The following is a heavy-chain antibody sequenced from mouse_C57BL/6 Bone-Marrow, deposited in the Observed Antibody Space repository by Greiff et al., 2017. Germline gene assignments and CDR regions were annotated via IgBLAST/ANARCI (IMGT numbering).Heavy chain of an antibody. CDR2: INPSSGYT. Sequence: QVQLKESGAELAKPGASVKLSCKASGYTFTSYWMHWVKQRPGQGLEWIGYINPSSGYTKYNQKFKDKATLTADKSSSTAYMQLSSLTYEDSAVYYCARGKIYYYGSSYVGWYFDVWGTGTTVTVSS. V-gene: IGHV1-7*01. D-gene: IGHD1-1*01. CDR3: ARGKIYYYGSSYVGWYFDV. J-gene: IGHJ1*03. CDR1: GYTFTSYW.